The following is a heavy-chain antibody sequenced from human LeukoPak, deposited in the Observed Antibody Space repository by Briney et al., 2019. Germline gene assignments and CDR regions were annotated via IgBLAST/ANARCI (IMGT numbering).Heavy chain of an antibody. CDR2: IYYSGST. CDR3: ARSPDVNWFDP. J-gene: IGHJ5*02. Sequence: SETLSLTCTVSGGSISSYYWSWIRQPPGKGLEWTGYIYYSGSTNYNPSLKSRVTISVDTSKNQFSLKLSSVTAADTAVYYCARSPDVNWFDPWGQGTLVTVSS. CDR1: GGSISSYY. V-gene: IGHV4-59*08.